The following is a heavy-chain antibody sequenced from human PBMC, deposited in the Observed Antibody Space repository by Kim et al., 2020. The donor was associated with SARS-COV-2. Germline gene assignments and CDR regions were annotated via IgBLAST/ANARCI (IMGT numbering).Heavy chain of an antibody. CDR3: ARDRQGYCGSSTCYSGSGAFDI. V-gene: IGHV7-4-1*02. Sequence: ASVKVSCKASGYTFNGYGIHWVRQAPGQGLEWMGWSNTYTGSPIYAQGFRGRFVFSLDTSVSTTSLQISSLKAEDTAVFYCARDRQGYCGSSTCYSGSGAFDIWGHWTMFTVSS. CDR2: SNTYTGSP. J-gene: IGHJ3*02. D-gene: IGHD2-15*01. CDR1: GYTFNGYG.